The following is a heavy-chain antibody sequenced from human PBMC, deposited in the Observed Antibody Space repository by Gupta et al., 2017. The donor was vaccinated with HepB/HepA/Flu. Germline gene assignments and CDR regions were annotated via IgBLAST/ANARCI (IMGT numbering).Heavy chain of an antibody. D-gene: IGHD2-2*01. CDR2: IIPIFGTA. J-gene: IGHJ6*03. CDR3: ARSQDVRYCSSTSCQDYYYYYMDV. CDR1: GGTFSSYA. Sequence: QVQLVQSGAEVKKPGSSVKVSCKASGGTFSSYAISWVRQAPGQGLEWMGGIIPIFGTANYAQKFQGRVTITADESTSTAYMELSSLRSEDTAVYYCARSQDVRYCSSTSCQDYYYYYMDVWGKGTTVTVSS. V-gene: IGHV1-69*01.